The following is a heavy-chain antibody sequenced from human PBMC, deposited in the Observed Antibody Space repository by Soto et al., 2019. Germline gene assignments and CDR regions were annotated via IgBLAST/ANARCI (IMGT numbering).Heavy chain of an antibody. CDR3: AQKGRGYFDY. V-gene: IGHV2-5*02. CDR2: IYWDDSK. Sequence: QITLKESGPTLVKPTETPTLTCTFSGFSLNTRDLGVGWIRQPPGKALEWLAIIYWDDSKNYSPSLKSRLTITKDTSKNQVVLTVTDMDPVDTATYYCAQKGRGYFDYWGQGTLVTVSS. CDR1: GFSLNTRDLG. D-gene: IGHD3-10*01. J-gene: IGHJ4*02.